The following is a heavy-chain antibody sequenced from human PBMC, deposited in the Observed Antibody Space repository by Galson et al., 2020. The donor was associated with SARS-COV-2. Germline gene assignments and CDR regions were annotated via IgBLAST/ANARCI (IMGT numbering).Heavy chain of an antibody. CDR1: GFTFSSYG. CDR3: ARDHRFGELLPVFQH. Sequence: GGSLRLSCAASGFTFSSYGMHWVRQAPGKGLEWVAVIWYDGSNKYYAESVKGRFTISRDNSKNTLYLQMNSLRAEDTAVYYCARDHRFGELLPVFQHWGQGTLVTVSS. D-gene: IGHD3-10*01. J-gene: IGHJ1*01. V-gene: IGHV3-33*01. CDR2: IWYDGSNK.